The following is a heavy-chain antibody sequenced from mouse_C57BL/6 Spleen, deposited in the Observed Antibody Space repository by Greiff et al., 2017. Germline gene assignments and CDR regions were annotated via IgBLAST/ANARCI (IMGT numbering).Heavy chain of an antibody. CDR3: AKPLYYDYDEGFAY. D-gene: IGHD2-4*01. J-gene: IGHJ3*01. CDR2: ISDGGSYT. V-gene: IGHV5-4*01. Sequence: EVQVVESGGGLVKPGGSLKLSCAASGFTFSSYAMSWVRQTPEKRLEWVATISDGGSYTYYPDNVKGRFTISRDNAKNNLYLQMSHLKSEDTAMYYCAKPLYYDYDEGFAYWGQGTLVTVSA. CDR1: GFTFSSYA.